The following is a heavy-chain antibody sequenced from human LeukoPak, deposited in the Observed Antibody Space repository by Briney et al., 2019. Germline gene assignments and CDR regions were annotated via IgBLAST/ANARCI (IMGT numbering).Heavy chain of an antibody. J-gene: IGHJ2*01. V-gene: IGHV6-1*01. CDR2: TYYRSKWYN. Sequence: SQSLSLTCAISGDSVSSNSATWNWIRQSPSRGLEWLGRTYYRSKWYNDYAVSVKSRITTNPDTSKNLFSLQLNSVTPEDTAVYYCARAGRYGYYWYFDLWGRGTLVTVSS. CDR3: ARAGRYGYYWYFDL. CDR1: GDSVSSNSAT. D-gene: IGHD3-16*01.